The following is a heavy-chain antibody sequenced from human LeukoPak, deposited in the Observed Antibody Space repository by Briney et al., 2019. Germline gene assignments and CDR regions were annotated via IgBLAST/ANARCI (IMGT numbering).Heavy chain of an antibody. J-gene: IGHJ4*02. V-gene: IGHV7-4-1*02. Sequence: ASVKVSCKASGYTFTRYAINWLRQAPGQGLEWMGWINMYTANPAYAQGFTERFVFSLDTSVTTAYLQISNLKTEDTAVYYCARHDNDDDFDYWGQGTLVTVSS. CDR3: ARHDNDDDFDY. CDR1: GYTFTRYA. D-gene: IGHD3-16*01. CDR2: INMYTANP.